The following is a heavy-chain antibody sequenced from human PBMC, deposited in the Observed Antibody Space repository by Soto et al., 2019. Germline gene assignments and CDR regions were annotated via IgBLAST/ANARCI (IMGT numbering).Heavy chain of an antibody. J-gene: IGHJ3*01. V-gene: IGHV1-46*01. CDR3: ARGRGYSGDDLQEDGFDV. D-gene: IGHD5-12*01. CDR2: MNPSGGRT. CDR1: GYTFSSFY. Sequence: QVQLMQSGTEVKEPGASVNLSCKASGYTFSSFYIHWVRQAPGQGLEWVGIMNPSGGRTNYAQNFQGRVTMTRDTATSTVYMELSSLRSEDTAVYYCARGRGYSGDDLQEDGFDVWGQGTMVTVS.